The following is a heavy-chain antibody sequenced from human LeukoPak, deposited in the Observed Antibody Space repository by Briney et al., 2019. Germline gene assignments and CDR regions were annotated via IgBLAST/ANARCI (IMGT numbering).Heavy chain of an antibody. Sequence: GGSLRLSCTGSGVTFEDCYLSWIRQAPGKGLEWISYVSSTGGDKFYADPVKGRFTISRDNARNSLYMEMNDLIAEDTAFYYCARGENGSFDHWGQGTLVIVSS. J-gene: IGHJ4*02. D-gene: IGHD3-10*01. CDR3: ARGENGSFDH. CDR2: VSSTGGDK. CDR1: GVTFEDCY. V-gene: IGHV3-11*01.